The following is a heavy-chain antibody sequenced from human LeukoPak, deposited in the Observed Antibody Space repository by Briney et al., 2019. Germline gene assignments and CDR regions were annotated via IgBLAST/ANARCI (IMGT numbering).Heavy chain of an antibody. J-gene: IGHJ4*02. CDR1: GYTFTDYY. Sequence: ASVTVSCKASGYTFTDYYMQWVRQAPGEGLEWMGWINAKSGGTNYEQKFQGRVIMTRDTSISTAYMELSRLRSDDTAVYYCARGNFWRGYYPLDYWGQGTLVTVSS. D-gene: IGHD3-3*01. V-gene: IGHV1-2*02. CDR3: ARGNFWRGYYPLDY. CDR2: INAKSGGT.